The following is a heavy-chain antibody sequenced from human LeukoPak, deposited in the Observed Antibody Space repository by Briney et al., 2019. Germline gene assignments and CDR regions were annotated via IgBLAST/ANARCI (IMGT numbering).Heavy chain of an antibody. Sequence: PSETLSLTCAVSGYSISSSNWWGWIRQPPGKGVEWIGYIYYISTTSFIPSLNTPVTMSVDTSKTQFSLKLSSVTAVDTAVYYCARTYYYDSSGYYFPGAFDIWGQGTMVTVSS. J-gene: IGHJ3*02. CDR2: IYYISTT. CDR3: ARTYYYDSSGYYFPGAFDI. V-gene: IGHV4-28*01. D-gene: IGHD3-22*01. CDR1: GYSISSSNW.